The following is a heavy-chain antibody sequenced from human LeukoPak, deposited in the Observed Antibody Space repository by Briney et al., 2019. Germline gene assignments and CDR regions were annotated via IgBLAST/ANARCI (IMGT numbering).Heavy chain of an antibody. V-gene: IGHV3-74*01. D-gene: IGHD1-1*01. CDR3: ARVRTTGTTDYYYGMDV. CDR1: GFTFSSYW. J-gene: IGHJ6*04. CDR2: INSDGSST. Sequence: GGSLSLSCAASGFTFSSYWMHWVRRAPGKGLVWVSRINSDGSSTSYADSVKGRFTISRDNAKNTLYLQMNSLRAEDTAVYYCARVRTTGTTDYYYGMDVWGKGTTVTVSS.